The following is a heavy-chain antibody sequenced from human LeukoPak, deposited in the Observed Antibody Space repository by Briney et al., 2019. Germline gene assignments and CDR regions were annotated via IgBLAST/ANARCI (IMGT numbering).Heavy chain of an antibody. CDR2: ISGSGGST. CDR1: GFTFSSYA. V-gene: IGHV3-23*01. J-gene: IGHJ4*02. CDR3: AKTRRIAVAGATDY. Sequence: GGSLRLSCAAPGFTFSSYAMSWVRQAPGKGLEWVSAISGSGGSTYYADSVKGRFTISRDNSKNTLYLQMSSLRAEDTAVYYCAKTRRIAVAGATDYWGQGTLVTVSS. D-gene: IGHD6-19*01.